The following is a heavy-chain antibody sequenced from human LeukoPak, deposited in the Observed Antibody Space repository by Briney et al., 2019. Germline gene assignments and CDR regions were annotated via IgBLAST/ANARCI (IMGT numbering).Heavy chain of an antibody. D-gene: IGHD6-13*01. CDR1: GFTVSSNY. CDR3: ARSHSTSWYWYDY. Sequence: PGGSLRPSCAASGFTVSSNYLSWVRPGPGKGLEWGSIIYNGGGTYYADSVKGRFTISRDNSKNTLYLQMNSLRVEDTAIYYCARSHSTSWYWYDYWGQGTLVTVSS. J-gene: IGHJ4*02. V-gene: IGHV3-53*01. CDR2: IYNGGGT.